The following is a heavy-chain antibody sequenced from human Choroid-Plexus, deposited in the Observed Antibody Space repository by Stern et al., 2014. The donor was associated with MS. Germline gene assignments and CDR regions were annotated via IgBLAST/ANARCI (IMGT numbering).Heavy chain of an antibody. Sequence: MQLVESGGGVVQPGRPLRLSCVASGFTFGSCAMHWVLQAPGKGLEWVAGLSYDGSNKYYADSVKGRFTISRDNSQNTLYMQMSSLRPEDTAVYYCAKDRQYLTYFFDHWGQGSLVTVSS. J-gene: IGHJ5*02. V-gene: IGHV3-30*18. D-gene: IGHD2/OR15-2a*01. CDR2: LSYDGSNK. CDR1: GFTFGSCA. CDR3: AKDRQYLTYFFDH.